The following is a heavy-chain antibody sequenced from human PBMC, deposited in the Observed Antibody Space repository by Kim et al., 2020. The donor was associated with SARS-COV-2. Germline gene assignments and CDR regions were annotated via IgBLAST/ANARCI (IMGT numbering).Heavy chain of an antibody. D-gene: IGHD3-22*01. Sequence: GESLKISCKGSGYTFTNYWIGWVRQMPGKGLEWMGIIHPSNSDTKKSPSFQGQVTISADRSISTAYLQWSSLRASDTAMYYCARIPCSSYYDSSGLYYDYWGQRTLVTASS. CDR1: GYTFTNYW. CDR3: ARIPCSSYYDSSGLYYDY. J-gene: IGHJ4*02. V-gene: IGHV5-51*01. CDR2: IHPSNSDT.